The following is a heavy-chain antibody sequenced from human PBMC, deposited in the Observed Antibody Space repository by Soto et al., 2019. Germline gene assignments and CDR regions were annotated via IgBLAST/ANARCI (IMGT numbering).Heavy chain of an antibody. CDR3: ARGRAAAGDYYYYGMDV. V-gene: IGHV4-4*02. Sequence: KTSETLSLTCAVSGGSISSSNWWSWVRQPPGKGLEWIGEIYHSGSTNYNPSLKSRVTISVDKSKNQFSLKLSSVTAADTAVYYCARGRAAAGDYYYYGMDVWGQGTTVTVSS. J-gene: IGHJ6*02. CDR1: GGSISSSNW. CDR2: IYHSGST. D-gene: IGHD6-13*01.